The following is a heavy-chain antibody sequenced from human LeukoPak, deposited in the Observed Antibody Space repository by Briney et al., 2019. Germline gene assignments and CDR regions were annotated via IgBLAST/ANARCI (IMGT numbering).Heavy chain of an antibody. CDR2: INHSGST. Sequence: SETLSLTCAVYGGSFSGYYWSWIRQPPGKGLEWIGEINHSGSTNYNPSLKSRVTISVDTSKNQFSLKLSSVTAADTAVYYCARVTAVAGSSAYWGQGTLATVSS. V-gene: IGHV4-34*01. J-gene: IGHJ4*02. CDR1: GGSFSGYY. CDR3: ARVTAVAGSSAY. D-gene: IGHD6-19*01.